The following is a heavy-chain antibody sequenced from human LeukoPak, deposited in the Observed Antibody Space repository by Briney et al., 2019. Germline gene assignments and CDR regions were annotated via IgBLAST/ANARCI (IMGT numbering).Heavy chain of an antibody. J-gene: IGHJ4*02. Sequence: GASVKVSCKASGYTFTGYYMHWVRQAPGQGLEWMGRINPNSGGTNYAQKFQGRVTMTRDTSISTAYMELSRLRSDDTAVYYCASHTTLIGYCSGGSCYPAVDYWGQGTLVTVSS. D-gene: IGHD2-15*01. CDR3: ASHTTLIGYCSGGSCYPAVDY. V-gene: IGHV1-2*06. CDR1: GYTFTGYY. CDR2: INPNSGGT.